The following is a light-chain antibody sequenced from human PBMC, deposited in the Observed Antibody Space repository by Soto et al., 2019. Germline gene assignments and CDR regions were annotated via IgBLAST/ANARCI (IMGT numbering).Light chain of an antibody. Sequence: ESVVLVSLRTVSISKGERAHHSSRASQSVSSSYLSWYQQQPGQATRLLIYGASSRATGTPGRFSGSGAATDFTLTISRLAPEDSAEYYCQQYSRSGTFGQGTKVDI. CDR2: GAS. J-gene: IGKJ1*01. V-gene: IGKV3-20*01. CDR1: QSVSSSY. CDR3: QQYSRSGT.